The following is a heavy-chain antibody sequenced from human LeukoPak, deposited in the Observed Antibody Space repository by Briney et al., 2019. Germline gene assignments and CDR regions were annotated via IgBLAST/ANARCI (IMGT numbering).Heavy chain of an antibody. Sequence: SGTLSLTCAVSGGSISSSNWWSWVRQPPGKGLEWIGEIYHSGSTNYNPSLKSRVTISVDTSKNQFSLKLSSVTAADTAVYYCARGTAAPLLFDYWGQGTLVTVSS. CDR1: GGSISSSNW. D-gene: IGHD2-15*01. J-gene: IGHJ4*02. CDR3: ARGTAAPLLFDY. V-gene: IGHV4-4*02. CDR2: IYHSGST.